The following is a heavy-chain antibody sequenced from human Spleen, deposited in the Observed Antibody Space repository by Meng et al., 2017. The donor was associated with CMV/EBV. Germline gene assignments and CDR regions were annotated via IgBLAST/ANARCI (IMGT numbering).Heavy chain of an antibody. J-gene: IGHJ6*02. CDR3: ARDPHLLLGGYYYYYMDV. CDR1: GYTFTSYD. CDR2: INPSVSSA. Sequence: ASVKVSCKASGYTFTSYDINWVRQAPGQGLEWMGIINPSVSSASYAQKFQGRVTMTRDTSTSTVYMKLSSLRSEDTAVYYCARDPHLLLGGYYYYYMDVWGQGTTVTVSS. D-gene: IGHD1-26*01. V-gene: IGHV1-46*01.